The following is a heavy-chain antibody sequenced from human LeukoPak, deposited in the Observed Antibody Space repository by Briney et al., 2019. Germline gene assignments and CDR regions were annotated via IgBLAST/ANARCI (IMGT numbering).Heavy chain of an antibody. CDR2: INSDGSST. Sequence: PGGSLRLSCAASGFTFSSYWMHCVRQAPGKGLVWVSRINSDGSSTTYADSVKGRFTISRDNAKNTLCLQMNSLRAEDTAVYHCARDHGSGSYYSAFDIWGQGTMVTVSS. CDR1: GFTFSSYW. CDR3: ARDHGSGSYYSAFDI. D-gene: IGHD3-10*01. J-gene: IGHJ3*02. V-gene: IGHV3-74*03.